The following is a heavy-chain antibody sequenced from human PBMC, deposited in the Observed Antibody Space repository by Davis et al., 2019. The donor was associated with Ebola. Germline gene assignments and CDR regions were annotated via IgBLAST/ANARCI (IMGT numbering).Heavy chain of an antibody. Sequence: PSETLSLTCTVSGGSISSYYWSWIRQPPGKGLEWIGEINHSGSTNYNPSLKSRVTISVDTSKNQFSLKLSSVTAADTAVYYCAGYQYTYYYGSGSIRYYGMDVWGQGTTVTVSS. CDR2: INHSGST. V-gene: IGHV4-34*01. CDR1: GGSISSYY. D-gene: IGHD3-10*01. J-gene: IGHJ6*02. CDR3: AGYQYTYYYGSGSIRYYGMDV.